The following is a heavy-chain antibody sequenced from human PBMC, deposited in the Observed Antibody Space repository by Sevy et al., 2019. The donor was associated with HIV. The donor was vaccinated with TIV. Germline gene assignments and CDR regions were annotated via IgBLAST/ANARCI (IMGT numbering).Heavy chain of an antibody. D-gene: IGHD3-9*01. CDR2: IFYTGNT. Sequence: SETLSLTCTVSGVSVSSDNYYWIWIRQSPGKGLEWIGYIFYTGNTNYNPSLKSRVTLTVDTSKSQFSLKLNSMTAAETVVYYWARGYYNVLNPGSWLDAWGQGTLVTVSS. CDR1: GVSVSSDNYY. J-gene: IGHJ5*02. CDR3: ARGYYNVLNPGSWLDA. V-gene: IGHV4-61*01.